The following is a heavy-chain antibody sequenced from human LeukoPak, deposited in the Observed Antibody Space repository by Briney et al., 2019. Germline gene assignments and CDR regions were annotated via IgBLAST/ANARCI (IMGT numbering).Heavy chain of an antibody. CDR2: FDPEDGEA. CDR1: GYTLAELS. V-gene: IGHV1-24*01. D-gene: IGHD6-13*01. J-gene: IGHJ4*02. Sequence: ASVKVSCKVSGYTLAELSIHWVRQAPGKGLEWMGGFDPEDGEAIYSQKFQGRVTMTEDSSTGTADMELSSLRSDDTAIYYCATASLIPRYSSSWPFDYWGQGSLVIVSS. CDR3: ATASLIPRYSSSWPFDY.